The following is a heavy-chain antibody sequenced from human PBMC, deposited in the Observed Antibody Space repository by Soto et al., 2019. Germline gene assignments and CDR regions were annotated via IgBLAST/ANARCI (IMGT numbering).Heavy chain of an antibody. J-gene: IGHJ3*02. CDR1: GFTFSSYA. Sequence: QVQLVESGGGVVQPGRSLRLSCAASGFTFSSYAMHWVRQAPGKGLEWVAVISYDGSNKYYADSVKGRFTISRDNSKNTLYLQMNSLRAEDKAVYYCARLPTPPFTVTRRNDAFDIWGQGTMVTVSS. D-gene: IGHD4-17*01. V-gene: IGHV3-30-3*01. CDR3: ARLPTPPFTVTRRNDAFDI. CDR2: ISYDGSNK.